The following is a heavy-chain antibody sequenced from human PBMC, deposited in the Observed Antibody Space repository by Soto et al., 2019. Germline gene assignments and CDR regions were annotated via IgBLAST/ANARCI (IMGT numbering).Heavy chain of an antibody. D-gene: IGHD2-15*01. CDR3: VKDMYEGSSGGSLDY. J-gene: IGHJ4*02. Sequence: EVQLVESGGGLVQPGRPLRLSCAASGFTFYDFAMHWVRQAPGKGLEWVSRISGTRNIIDYADSVKGRFIISRDNAKNSLYLQMNSLRPEDTAFYYCVKDMYEGSSGGSLDYWGQGTLVTVSS. V-gene: IGHV3-9*01. CDR1: GFTFYDFA. CDR2: ISGTRNII.